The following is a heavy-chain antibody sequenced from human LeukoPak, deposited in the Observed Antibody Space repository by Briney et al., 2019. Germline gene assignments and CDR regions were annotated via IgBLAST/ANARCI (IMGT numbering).Heavy chain of an antibody. Sequence: GGSLRLSCAASGFTFSTYWMSWVRQAPGKGLEWVANINQDGSQKYYVDSVKGRFTISRDNAKNSLYLQMNSLRAEDTAVYYCLRTDSSGSRANWGQGTLVTVSS. CDR1: GFTFSTYW. J-gene: IGHJ4*02. CDR2: INQDGSQK. CDR3: LRTDSSGSRAN. V-gene: IGHV3-7*01. D-gene: IGHD3-22*01.